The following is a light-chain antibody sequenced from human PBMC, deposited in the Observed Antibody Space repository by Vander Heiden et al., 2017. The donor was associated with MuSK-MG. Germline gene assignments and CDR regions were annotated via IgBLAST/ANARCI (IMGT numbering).Light chain of an antibody. CDR1: QSISSW. CDR3: QQDNGYPRT. J-gene: IGKJ1*01. V-gene: IGKV1-5*03. CDR2: KAS. Sequence: DIQMTQSPSTLSAAVGDRVTITCRASQSISSWLAWYQQKPGKAPNLLMYKASSLESGVPSRFSGSGSGTEFTLTISILQPDDFATYYCQQDNGYPRTFGQGTKVEIK.